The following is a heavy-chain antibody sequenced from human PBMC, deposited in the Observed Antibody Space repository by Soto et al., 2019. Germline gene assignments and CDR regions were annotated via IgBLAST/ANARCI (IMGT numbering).Heavy chain of an antibody. CDR3: ARRTYYYGSGTLGSYYYMDV. CDR1: GGSISSYY. V-gene: IGHV4-59*08. J-gene: IGHJ6*03. D-gene: IGHD3-10*01. CDR2: IYYSGST. Sequence: SETLSLTCTVSGGSISSYYWSWIRQPPGKGLEWIGYIYYSGSTNYNPSLKSRVTISVDTSENQFSLKLSSVTAADTAVYYCARRTYYYGSGTLGSYYYMDVWGKGTTVTVSS.